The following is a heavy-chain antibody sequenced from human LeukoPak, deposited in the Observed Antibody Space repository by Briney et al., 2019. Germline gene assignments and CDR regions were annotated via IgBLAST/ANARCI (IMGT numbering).Heavy chain of an antibody. CDR2: MNPNSGNT. Sequence: ASVKVSCKASGYTFTSYDINWVRQATGQGLEWMGWMNPNSGNTGYAQKLQGRVTMTRNTSISTAYMELSSLRSEDTAVYYCARVAPFGEWYYYMDVWGKGTTVTVSS. CDR1: GYTFTSYD. V-gene: IGHV1-8*01. CDR3: ARVAPFGEWYYYMDV. J-gene: IGHJ6*03. D-gene: IGHD3-10*01.